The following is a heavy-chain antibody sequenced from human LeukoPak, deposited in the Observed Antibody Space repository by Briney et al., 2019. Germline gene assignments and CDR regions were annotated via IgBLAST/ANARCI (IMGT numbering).Heavy chain of an antibody. CDR1: GFIFSSYG. Sequence: GGSLRLSCAASGFIFSSYGMHWVRQAPGKGLEWVAVIWYDGSNKYYADSVKGRFTISRDNSKNTLYLQMNSLRAEDTAVYYCARDRWEWELPRMDVWGKGTTVTVSS. V-gene: IGHV3-33*01. D-gene: IGHD1-26*01. J-gene: IGHJ6*03. CDR2: IWYDGSNK. CDR3: ARDRWEWELPRMDV.